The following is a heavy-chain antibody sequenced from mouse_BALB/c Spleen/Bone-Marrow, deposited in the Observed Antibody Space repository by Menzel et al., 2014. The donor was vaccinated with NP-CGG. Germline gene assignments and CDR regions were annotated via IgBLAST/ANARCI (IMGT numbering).Heavy chain of an antibody. V-gene: IGHV1S56*01. J-gene: IGHJ3*01. D-gene: IGHD2-1*01. Sequence: VKVVESGPELVKPGALVKISCKASGYTFTNFDISWVQQRPGQGLEWIGWIYPGDGTTKYTEKFKGKASLTTDKSSSTAYMQLNSLTSDNSAVYFCARGGYFGNAFAYWGQGTLVSGSA. CDR3: ARGGYFGNAFAY. CDR1: GYTFTNFD. CDR2: IYPGDGTT.